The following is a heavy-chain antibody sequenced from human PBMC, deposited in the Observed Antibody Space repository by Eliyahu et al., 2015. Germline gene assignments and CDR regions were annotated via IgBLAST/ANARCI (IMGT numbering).Heavy chain of an antibody. CDR3: ARDRSNYPSDY. D-gene: IGHD4-11*01. CDR2: IWYDGSNK. Sequence: QVQLVESGGGVVQPGRSLXLSXAXSGXXFXSYGMHXVRQAPGKGXEWVAVIWYDGSNKYYADSVKGRFTISRDNSKNTLYLQMNSLRAEDTAVYYCARDRSNYPSDYWGQGTLVTVSS. J-gene: IGHJ4*02. V-gene: IGHV3-33*01. CDR1: GXXFXSYG.